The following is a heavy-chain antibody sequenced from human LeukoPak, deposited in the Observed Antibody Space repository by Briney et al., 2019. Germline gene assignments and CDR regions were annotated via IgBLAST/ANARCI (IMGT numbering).Heavy chain of an antibody. V-gene: IGHV3-53*01. D-gene: IGHD6-19*01. CDR2: IYSDGTT. J-gene: IGHJ6*02. Sequence: GGSLRLSCVASGFTLRVNYMTWIRQTPGRGLEWVSVIYSDGTTKYADSAKGRFTISRDNLKSMVYLQMDRLRAEDTAVYYCARCKGGWSDHFYGMDVWGQGTTVTVSS. CDR3: ARCKGGWSDHFYGMDV. CDR1: GFTLRVNY.